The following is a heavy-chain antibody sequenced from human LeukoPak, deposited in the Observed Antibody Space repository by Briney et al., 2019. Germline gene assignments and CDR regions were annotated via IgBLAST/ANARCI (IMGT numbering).Heavy chain of an antibody. Sequence: PGRSLRLSCAASGFTVDDYAIHWVRQAPGKGLEWVSGISWNSGSIGYADSVKGRFTISRDNAKNSLYLQMNSLRAEDTALYYCAKGSYAVAGRFDYWGQGTLVTVSS. J-gene: IGHJ4*02. CDR3: AKGSYAVAGRFDY. CDR1: GFTVDDYA. D-gene: IGHD6-19*01. V-gene: IGHV3-9*01. CDR2: ISWNSGSI.